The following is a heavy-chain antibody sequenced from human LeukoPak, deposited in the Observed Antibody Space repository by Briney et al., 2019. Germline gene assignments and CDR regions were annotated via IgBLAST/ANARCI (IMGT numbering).Heavy chain of an antibody. CDR3: AGDIRYSFER. D-gene: IGHD3-9*01. Sequence: ASVKVSCKAPGYTFTSNGISWVRQAPGQGLEWMGWISTSKGNTNYAQKFQGRVTMTRDTSTSTAYMELRGLRSDDTAVYYCAGDIRYSFERWGQGSLVTVSS. J-gene: IGHJ4*02. V-gene: IGHV1-18*01. CDR2: ISTSKGNT. CDR1: GYTFTSNG.